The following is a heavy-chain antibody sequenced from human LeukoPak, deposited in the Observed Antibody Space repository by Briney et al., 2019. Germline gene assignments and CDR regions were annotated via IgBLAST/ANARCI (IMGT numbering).Heavy chain of an antibody. CDR2: ISAYNGNT. CDR1: GYTSTSYG. Sequence: ASVKVSCKASGYTSTSYGISWVRQAPGQGLEWMGWISAYNGNTNYAQKLQGRVTMTTDTSTSTAYMELRSLRSDDTAVYYCARDAYDILTGDIFDYWGQGTLVTVSS. J-gene: IGHJ4*02. D-gene: IGHD3-9*01. V-gene: IGHV1-18*01. CDR3: ARDAYDILTGDIFDY.